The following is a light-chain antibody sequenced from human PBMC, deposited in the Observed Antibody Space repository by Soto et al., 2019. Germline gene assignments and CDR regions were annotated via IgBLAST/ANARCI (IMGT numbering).Light chain of an antibody. J-gene: IGKJ3*01. CDR2: GAS. Sequence: EIVLTQSPGTLSLSPGERATLSCRARQSVSSSYLAWYQQKPGQAPRLLIYGASSRATGIPDRFSGSGSGTDFTLTISRLEPEDFAVYYCQQDGSSPFTFGPVTKVDIK. CDR1: QSVSSSY. CDR3: QQDGSSPFT. V-gene: IGKV3-20*01.